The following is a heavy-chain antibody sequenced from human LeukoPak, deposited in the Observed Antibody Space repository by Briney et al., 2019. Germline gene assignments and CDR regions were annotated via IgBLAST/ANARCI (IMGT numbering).Heavy chain of an antibody. D-gene: IGHD3-22*01. CDR1: GFTFTSYW. V-gene: IGHV3-74*01. Sequence: GGSLRLSCAASGFTFTSYWMHWVRPAPGKGLVWVSRINSDGSSTSYADSVKGRFTISRDNSKNTLYLQMNSLRAEDTAVYYCARESMEDDSSGYLSPYCDYCGQGTLVTVSS. CDR3: ARESMEDDSSGYLSPYCDY. CDR2: INSDGSST. J-gene: IGHJ4*02.